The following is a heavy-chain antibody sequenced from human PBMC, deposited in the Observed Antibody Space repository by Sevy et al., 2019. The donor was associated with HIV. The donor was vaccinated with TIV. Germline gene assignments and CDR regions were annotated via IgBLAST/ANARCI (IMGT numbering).Heavy chain of an antibody. CDR1: GASISSTIYS. Sequence: SETLSLTCSVSGASISSTIYSWAWIRQSPGKGLEWFGSIHHSGSTYYNLSIKGRVTISVDTSKNHFSLNMNSVTVADTAVYYCAKHCSHYFDNSGYGEAFDIWGQGTKVTVSS. D-gene: IGHD3-22*01. CDR3: AKHCSHYFDNSGYGEAFDI. V-gene: IGHV4-39*01. CDR2: IHHSGST. J-gene: IGHJ3*02.